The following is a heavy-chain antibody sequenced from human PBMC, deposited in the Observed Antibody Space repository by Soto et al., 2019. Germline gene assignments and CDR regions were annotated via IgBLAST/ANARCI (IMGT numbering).Heavy chain of an antibody. CDR3: ARDAPSPKYYDFWSGYYTVGYYYYGMDV. J-gene: IGHJ6*02. Sequence: LRLSCAASGFTFSSYWMSWVRQAPGKGLEWVANIKQDGSEKYYVDSVKGRFTISRDNAKNSLYLQMNSLRAEDTAVYYCARDAPSPKYYDFWSGYYTVGYYYYGMDVWGQGTTVTVSS. CDR1: GFTFSSYW. V-gene: IGHV3-7*01. D-gene: IGHD3-3*01. CDR2: IKQDGSEK.